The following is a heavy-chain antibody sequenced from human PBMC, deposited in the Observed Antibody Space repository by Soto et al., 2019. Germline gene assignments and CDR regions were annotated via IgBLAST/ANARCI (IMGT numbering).Heavy chain of an antibody. V-gene: IGHV3-11*01. CDR3: ARDSPIMITFGGVIAPPDI. D-gene: IGHD3-16*02. CDR1: GFTFSDYY. J-gene: IGHJ4*02. Sequence: GGSLRLSCAASGFTFSDYYMSWIRQAPGKGLEWVSYISSSGSTIYYADSVKGRFTISRDNAKNSLYLQMNSLRAEDTAVYYCARDSPIMITFGGVIAPPDIWGQGPLVTVSS. CDR2: ISSSGSTI.